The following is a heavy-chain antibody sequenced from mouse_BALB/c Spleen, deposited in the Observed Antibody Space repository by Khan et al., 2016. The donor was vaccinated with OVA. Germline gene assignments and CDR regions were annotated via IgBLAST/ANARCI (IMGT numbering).Heavy chain of an antibody. Sequence: QIQLVQFGPELKKPGETVKISCKASGYTFTDHSMHWVMQAPGKSLKWMGWINTETGEPTYADDFKGRFAFSLETSASTAYLQINNLNNEDTTTYVGAEITTPYYKMDYWGQGTSVIVSS. J-gene: IGHJ4*01. V-gene: IGHV9-2-1*01. CDR2: INTETGEP. CDR1: GYTFTDHS. CDR3: AEITTPYYKMDY. D-gene: IGHD2-4*01.